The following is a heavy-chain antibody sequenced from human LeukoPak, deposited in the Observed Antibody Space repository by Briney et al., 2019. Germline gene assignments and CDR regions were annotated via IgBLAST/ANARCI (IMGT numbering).Heavy chain of an antibody. CDR1: GFTFSDYY. V-gene: IGHV3-11*01. D-gene: IGHD7-27*01. CDR2: ISSSGSTI. CDR3: AKATNWGSREAFDI. Sequence: GGSLRLSCAASGFTFSDYYMSWIRQAPGKGLEWVSYISSSGSTIYYADSVKGRFTISRDNSKNTLYLQMNSLRAEDTAVYYCAKATNWGSREAFDIWGQGTMVTVSS. J-gene: IGHJ3*02.